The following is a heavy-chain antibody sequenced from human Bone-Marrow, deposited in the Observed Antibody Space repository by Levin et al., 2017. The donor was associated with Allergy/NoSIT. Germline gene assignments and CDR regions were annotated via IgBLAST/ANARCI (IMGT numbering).Heavy chain of an antibody. CDR2: ISAYNGNT. CDR3: ARSPLQIYGDFRWGQYYFDY. J-gene: IGHJ4*02. D-gene: IGHD4-17*01. CDR1: GYTFTSYG. V-gene: IGHV1-18*01. Sequence: RASVKVSCKASGYTFTSYGISWVRQAPGQGLEWMGWISAYNGNTNYAQKLQGRVTMTTDTSTSTAYMELRSLRSDDTAVYYCARSPLQIYGDFRWGQYYFDYWGQGTLVTVSS.